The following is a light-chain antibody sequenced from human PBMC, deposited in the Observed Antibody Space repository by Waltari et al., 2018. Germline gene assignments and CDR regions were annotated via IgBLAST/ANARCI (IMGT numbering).Light chain of an antibody. Sequence: DIVMTQSPDSLAVSLGARAPIHCKSSQTLLYSSNNKNYLAWYQQKPGQPPKLLIYWASARESGVPDRFSGSGSGTDFTLTISSLQAEDVAVYYCQQYYSTPPTFGQGTRLEIK. CDR3: QQYYSTPPT. CDR1: QTLLYSSNNKNY. V-gene: IGKV4-1*01. CDR2: WAS. J-gene: IGKJ5*01.